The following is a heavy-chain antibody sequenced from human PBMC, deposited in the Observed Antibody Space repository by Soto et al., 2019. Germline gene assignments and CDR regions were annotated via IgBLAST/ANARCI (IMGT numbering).Heavy chain of an antibody. V-gene: IGHV4-4*02. D-gene: IGHD2-2*01. CDR3: ARGVGHNWFDP. J-gene: IGHJ5*02. CDR1: GDSISSSNW. CDR2: IYHSGST. Sequence: PSETLSLTCAVSGDSISSSNWWSWVRQPPGKGLEWIGEIYHSGSTNYNASLKSRVTMSVDKSKSQFSLKLNSVTAADTAIYYCARGVGHNWFDPWGQGTLVTVS.